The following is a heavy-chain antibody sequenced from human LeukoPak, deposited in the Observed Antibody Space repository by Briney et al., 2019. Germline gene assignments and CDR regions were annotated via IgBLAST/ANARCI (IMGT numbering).Heavy chain of an antibody. V-gene: IGHV3-21*01. J-gene: IGHJ4*02. Sequence: GGSLRLSCAASGFTFSSYSMNWVRQAPGKGLEWVSSISSSSSYIYYADSVKGRFTISRDNAKNSLYLQMNSLRAEDTAVYYCARDYGDYVGYFDYWGQGTLVTVSS. CDR1: GFTFSSYS. D-gene: IGHD4-17*01. CDR3: ARDYGDYVGYFDY. CDR2: ISSSSSYI.